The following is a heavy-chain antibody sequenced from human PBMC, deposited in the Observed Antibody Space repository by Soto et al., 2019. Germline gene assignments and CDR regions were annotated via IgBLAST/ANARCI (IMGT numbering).Heavy chain of an antibody. Sequence: QVQLVESGGGVVQPGRSLRLSCAASGFTFSSYAMHWVRQAPGKGLEWVAVISYDGSNKYYADSVKGRFTISRDNSKNTLYLQVNSLRAEDTAVYYCAREGGGNFDYWGQGTLVTVSS. V-gene: IGHV3-30-3*01. CDR1: GFTFSSYA. CDR3: AREGGGNFDY. D-gene: IGHD2-15*01. J-gene: IGHJ4*02. CDR2: ISYDGSNK.